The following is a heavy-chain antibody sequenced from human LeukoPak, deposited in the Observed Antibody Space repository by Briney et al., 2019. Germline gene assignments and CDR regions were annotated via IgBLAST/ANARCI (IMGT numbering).Heavy chain of an antibody. D-gene: IGHD3-22*01. J-gene: IGHJ4*02. CDR2: ISSSSSYI. CDR3: ARDTYYYDSSGYPD. Sequence: GGSLRLSCAASGFTFSSYSMNWVRQAPGKRLEWVSSISSSSSYIYYADSVKGRFTISRDNAKNSLYPQMNSLRAEDTAVYYCARDTYYYDSSGYPDRGQGTLVTVSS. V-gene: IGHV3-21*01. CDR1: GFTFSSYS.